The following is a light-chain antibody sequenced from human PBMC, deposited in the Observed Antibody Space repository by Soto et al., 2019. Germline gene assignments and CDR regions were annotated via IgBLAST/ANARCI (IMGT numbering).Light chain of an antibody. CDR3: QQYNSYPWT. J-gene: IGKJ1*01. V-gene: IGKV1-5*01. CDR2: DAS. CDR1: QSISSW. Sequence: IQLTLSVSTLTAYVVDRVTITCLASQSISSWLACKQQKRGKAPKLLIYDASSLESGVPSRFSGSGSGTEFTLTISSLQPDDVATYYCQQYNSYPWTFGQGTKVDIK.